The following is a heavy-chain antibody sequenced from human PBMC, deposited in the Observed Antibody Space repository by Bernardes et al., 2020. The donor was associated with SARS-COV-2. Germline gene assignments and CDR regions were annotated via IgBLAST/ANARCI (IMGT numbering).Heavy chain of an antibody. V-gene: IGHV3-74*01. D-gene: IGHD5-12*01. CDR1: GLIFRHYW. Sequence: GGPLKLSCAASGLIFRHYWMHWVRRVPGEVLVWVYRIDTDGSSTSYADSVKGRFTISRDNAKNTLYLQMNSLRVEDTAVYYCARGCYEPFDYWGQGTLVTVSS. CDR3: ARGCYEPFDY. J-gene: IGHJ4*02. CDR2: IDTDGSST.